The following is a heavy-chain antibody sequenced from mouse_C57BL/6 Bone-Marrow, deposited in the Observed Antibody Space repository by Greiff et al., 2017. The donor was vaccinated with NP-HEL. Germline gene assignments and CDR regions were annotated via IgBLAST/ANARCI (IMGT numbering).Heavy chain of an antibody. V-gene: IGHV1-75*01. J-gene: IGHJ1*03. CDR3: ARPFTTVVVYWYFDV. CDR1: GYTFTDYY. Sequence: QVQLQQSGPELVKPGASVKISCKASGYTFTDYYINWVKQRPGQGLEWIGWIFPGSGSTYYNEKFKGKATLTVDKSSSTAYMLLSSLTSEDSAVYFCARPFTTVVVYWYFDVWGTGTTVTVSS. D-gene: IGHD1-1*01. CDR2: IFPGSGST.